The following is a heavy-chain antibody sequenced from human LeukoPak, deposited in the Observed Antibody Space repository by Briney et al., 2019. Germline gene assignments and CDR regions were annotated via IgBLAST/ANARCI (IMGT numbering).Heavy chain of an antibody. J-gene: IGHJ4*02. CDR2: IYSGGTT. CDR1: GFTVSGNY. Sequence: PGGSLRLSCAASGFTVSGNYMSWVRQAPGKGLEWVSLIYSGGTTYYADSVKGRFTISRDNSKNTLYLQMNSLRAEDTAVYYCASVLWFGGIFFDYWGQGTLVIVSS. V-gene: IGHV3-53*01. D-gene: IGHD3-10*01. CDR3: ASVLWFGGIFFDY.